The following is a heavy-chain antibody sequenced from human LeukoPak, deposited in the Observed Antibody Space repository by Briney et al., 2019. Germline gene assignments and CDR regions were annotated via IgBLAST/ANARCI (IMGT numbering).Heavy chain of an antibody. V-gene: IGHV4-34*01. CDR2: INHSGST. J-gene: IGHJ5*02. D-gene: IGHD4-23*01. CDR1: GGSFSGYY. Sequence: SETLSLTCAVYGGSFSGYYWSWIRQPPGKGLEWIGEINHSGSTNYNPSLKSRVTMSVDTSKNQFSLKLSSVTAADTAVYYCARRLRWRLGDWFDPWGQGTLVTVSS. CDR3: ARRLRWRLGDWFDP.